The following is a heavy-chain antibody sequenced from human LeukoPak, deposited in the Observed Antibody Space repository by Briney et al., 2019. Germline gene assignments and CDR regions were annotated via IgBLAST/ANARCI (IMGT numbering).Heavy chain of an antibody. CDR3: ARLGVGVTGY. CDR1: GFTFSSYW. V-gene: IGHV3-74*01. Sequence: GGSLRLSCAASGFTFSSYWMHWVRQAPGKGLVWVSRINGDGSYTIYADSVKGRFTISRDNAKNTLYLQMNSLRAEDTAVYYCARLGVGVTGYWGQGTLVTVSS. CDR2: INGDGSYT. D-gene: IGHD1-26*01. J-gene: IGHJ4*02.